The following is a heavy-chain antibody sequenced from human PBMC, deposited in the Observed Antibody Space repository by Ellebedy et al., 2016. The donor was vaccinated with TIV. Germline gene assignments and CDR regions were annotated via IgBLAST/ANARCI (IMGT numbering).Heavy chain of an antibody. D-gene: IGHD5-18*01. J-gene: IGHJ4*02. V-gene: IGHV5-51*01. CDR3: ARIGYSYGYGFDY. CDR2: IYPGDSDT. Sequence: GESLKISXKGSGYSFTSYWIGWVRQMPGKGLEWMGIIYPGDSDTRYSPSFQGQVTISADKSISTAYLQWSSLKASDTAMYYCARIGYSYGYGFDYWGQGTLVTVSS. CDR1: GYSFTSYW.